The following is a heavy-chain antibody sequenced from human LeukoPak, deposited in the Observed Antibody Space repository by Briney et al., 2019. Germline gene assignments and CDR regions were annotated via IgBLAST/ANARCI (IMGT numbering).Heavy chain of an antibody. V-gene: IGHV1-24*01. Sequence: ASVKVSCKVSVYTLTELSMHWVRQAPGKGLEWMGGFDPEDGETIYAQKFQGRVTMTEDTFTDTAYMELRSLRSEDTAVYYCATDEAGGWFDPWGQGTLVTVSS. J-gene: IGHJ5*02. D-gene: IGHD6-19*01. CDR2: FDPEDGET. CDR3: ATDEAGGWFDP. CDR1: VYTLTELS.